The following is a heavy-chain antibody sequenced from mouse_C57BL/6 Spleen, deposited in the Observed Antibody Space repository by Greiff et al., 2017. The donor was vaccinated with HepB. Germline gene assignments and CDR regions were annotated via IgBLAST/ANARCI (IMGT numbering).Heavy chain of an antibody. J-gene: IGHJ2*01. CDR3: ARHEVGNYAFDY. CDR2: FYPGSGSI. V-gene: IGHV1-62-2*01. Sequence: VKLVESGAELVKPGASVKLSCKASGYTFTEYTIHWVKQRSGQGLEWIGWFYPGSGSIKYNEKFKDKATLTAYKSSSTVYMELSRLTSEDSAVYFCARHEVGNYAFDYWGQGTTLTVSS. D-gene: IGHD2-1*01. CDR1: GYTFTEYT.